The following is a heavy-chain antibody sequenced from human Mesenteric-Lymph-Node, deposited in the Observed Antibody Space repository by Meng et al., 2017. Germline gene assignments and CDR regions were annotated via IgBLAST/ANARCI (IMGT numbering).Heavy chain of an antibody. CDR2: IYHSGRT. D-gene: IGHD4-17*01. Sequence: QVQLEEAGPGLVKPAGPLFLSVDVSGGSIRNDKWWSWVRQGPGKGLEWIGEIYHSGRTNYNPSVKSRVSMSVDKSQTHFSLRLSSVTAADTAVYYCTTLYGDSISWGQGTLVTVSS. CDR1: GGSIRNDKW. J-gene: IGHJ4*02. CDR3: TTLYGDSIS. V-gene: IGHV4-4*02.